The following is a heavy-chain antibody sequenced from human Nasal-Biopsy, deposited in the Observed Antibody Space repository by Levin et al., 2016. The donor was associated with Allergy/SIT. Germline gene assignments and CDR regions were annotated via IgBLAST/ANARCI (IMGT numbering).Heavy chain of an antibody. CDR2: INPGGSI. D-gene: IGHD2-2*01. Sequence: ASVKVSCKASGYTFTSHYIHWVRQAPGQGLEWMGVINPGGSIRYAQKFQGRVTMTRDTSTSTVYMELSSLRSEDTAVYYCARESDYTTYCSSISCSFNYWGQGTLVTVSS. J-gene: IGHJ4*02. V-gene: IGHV1-46*01. CDR1: GYTFTSHY. CDR3: ARESDYTTYCSSISCSFNY.